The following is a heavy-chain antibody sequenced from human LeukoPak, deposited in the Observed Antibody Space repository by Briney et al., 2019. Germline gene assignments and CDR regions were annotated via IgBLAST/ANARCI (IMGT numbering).Heavy chain of an antibody. CDR3: ARGLRGYSGHRSA. J-gene: IGHJ5*02. CDR1: GGSFSGYY. D-gene: IGHD5-12*01. CDR2: INHSGST. V-gene: IGHV4-34*01. Sequence: SETLSLTCAVYGGSFSGYYWSWIRQPPGKGLEWIGEINHSGSTNYNPSLKSRVTISVDTSKNQFSLKLSSVTAADTAVYYCARGLRGYSGHRSAWGQGTLVTVSS.